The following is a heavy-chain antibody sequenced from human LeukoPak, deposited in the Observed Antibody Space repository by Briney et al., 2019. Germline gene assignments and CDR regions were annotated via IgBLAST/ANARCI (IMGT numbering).Heavy chain of an antibody. Sequence: GGSLRLSCAASGFTFSIYAMSWVRQAPGKGLQWVSSITSSGDGTYYADSVKGRFTISRDNSENLLYLQMNSLRVEDTAVYFCAKDRPNYYGSNGHYYRRDGDYWGQGTLVTVSS. CDR2: ITSSGDGT. CDR3: AKDRPNYYGSNGHYYRRDGDY. V-gene: IGHV3-23*01. CDR1: GFTFSIYA. J-gene: IGHJ4*02. D-gene: IGHD3-22*01.